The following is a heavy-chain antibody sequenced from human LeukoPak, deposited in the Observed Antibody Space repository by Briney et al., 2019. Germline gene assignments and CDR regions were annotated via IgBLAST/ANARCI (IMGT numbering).Heavy chain of an antibody. CDR3: ARRGQQLAPGKNYFDP. D-gene: IGHD6-13*01. Sequence: SETLSLTCIVSGYSVSSGYYWGWIRQPPGKGLEWIGSIYQSGSTYYNPSLKSRVTISVDTSKNQFSLKLSSVTAADTAVYYCARRGQQLAPGKNYFDPWGQGTLVTVSS. CDR1: GYSVSSGYY. J-gene: IGHJ5*02. V-gene: IGHV4-38-2*02. CDR2: IYQSGST.